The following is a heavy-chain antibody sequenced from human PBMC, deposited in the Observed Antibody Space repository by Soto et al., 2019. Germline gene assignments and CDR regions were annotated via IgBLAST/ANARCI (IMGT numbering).Heavy chain of an antibody. CDR2: ISYEGGNK. CDR1: GFTFSSYG. D-gene: IGHD1-26*01. Sequence: QVQLVESGGGVVQPGRSLRLSCAASGFTFSSYGMHWVRQAPGKGLEWVAVISYEGGNKYYADSVKGRFTISRDNSKNKPYQQTNSLRAEDTAVYYWAKVDYSGSYVDHWGQGALVTDSS. J-gene: IGHJ4*02. V-gene: IGHV3-30*18. CDR3: AKVDYSGSYVDH.